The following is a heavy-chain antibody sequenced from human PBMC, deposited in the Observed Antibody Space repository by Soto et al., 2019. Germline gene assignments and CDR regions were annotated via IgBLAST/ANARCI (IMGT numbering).Heavy chain of an antibody. CDR2: TYYRSKWYN. CDR1: GDSVSSNSAA. D-gene: IGHD3-3*01. CDR3: ASSEXITISDGYYYYYYGMDV. J-gene: IGHJ6*02. Sequence: SQTHSLTCAISGDSVSSNSAAWNWIRQSPSRGLEWLGRTYYRSKWYNDYAVSVKSRITINPDTSKDQFSLQLNSVTPEDTAVYYCASSEXITISDGYYYYYYGMDVWGQGTTVTVSS. V-gene: IGHV6-1*01.